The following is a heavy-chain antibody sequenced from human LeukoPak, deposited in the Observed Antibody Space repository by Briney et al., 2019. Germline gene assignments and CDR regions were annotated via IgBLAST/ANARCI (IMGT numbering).Heavy chain of an antibody. D-gene: IGHD3-3*01. V-gene: IGHV3-23*01. Sequence: PAGSLRLSCAASGFTFSSYAMSWVCQAPGKGLEWVSAISGSGGSTYYADSVKGRFTISRDNSKNTLYLQMNSLRAEDTAVYYCAKARFMDFDYWGQGTLVTVSS. CDR2: ISGSGGST. CDR3: AKARFMDFDY. CDR1: GFTFSSYA. J-gene: IGHJ4*02.